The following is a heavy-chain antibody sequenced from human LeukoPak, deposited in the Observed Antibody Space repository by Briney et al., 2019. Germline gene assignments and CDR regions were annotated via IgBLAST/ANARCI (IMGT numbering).Heavy chain of an antibody. CDR3: ARGPYSGYDYSGFDY. V-gene: IGHV4-59*01. D-gene: IGHD5-12*01. J-gene: IGHJ4*02. Sequence: SETLSLTCTVSGGSISSYYWSWTRQPPGKGLEWIGYIYYSGSTNYNPPLKSRVTISVDTSKNQFSLKLSSVTAADTAVYYCARGPYSGYDYSGFDYWGQGTLVTVSS. CDR1: GGSISSYY. CDR2: IYYSGST.